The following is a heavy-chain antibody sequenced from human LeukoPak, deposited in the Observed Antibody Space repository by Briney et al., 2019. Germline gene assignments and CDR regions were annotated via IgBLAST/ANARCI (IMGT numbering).Heavy chain of an antibody. CDR3: AIVRYYDFWSGYFPPDY. V-gene: IGHV1-46*03. Sequence: ASVKVSCKASGYTFTSYYMHWVRQAPGQGLEWMGIINPSGGSTSYAQKFQGRVTMTRDTSTSTVYMELSSLRSEDAAVYYCAIVRYYDFWSGYFPPDYWGQGTLVTVSS. J-gene: IGHJ4*02. CDR1: GYTFTSYY. D-gene: IGHD3-3*01. CDR2: INPSGGST.